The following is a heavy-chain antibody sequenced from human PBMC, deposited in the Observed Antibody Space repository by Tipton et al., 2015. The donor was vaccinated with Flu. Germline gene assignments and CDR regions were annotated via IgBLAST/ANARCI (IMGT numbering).Heavy chain of an antibody. V-gene: IGHV3-30*01. CDR2: ISYDGGIE. CDR1: GFTFSTYA. J-gene: IGHJ4*02. D-gene: IGHD5-12*01. CDR3: ASPIVADY. Sequence: SLRLSCAASGFTFSTYAMHWIRQAPGKGIEWVAIISYDGGIEYYADSVKGRFTISRDNSKNTLYLQMNSLRAEDTALYYCASPIVADYWGQGTLVTVSS.